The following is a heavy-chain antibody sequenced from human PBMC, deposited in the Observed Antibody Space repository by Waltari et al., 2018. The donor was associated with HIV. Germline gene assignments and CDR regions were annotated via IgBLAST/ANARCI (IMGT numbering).Heavy chain of an antibody. V-gene: IGHV1-69*13. Sequence: QVQLVQSGAEVKKPGSSVKVSCRASGGTFSSFTSFGISWVRQAPGQGLEWMGGITPLSETPKYAQKFEGRVTITADESTRTAYMELSSLRYDDTAVYYCARDLGILVYAQDLWGQGTLVTVSS. CDR1: GGTFSSFTSFG. CDR3: ARDLGILVYAQDL. J-gene: IGHJ5*02. CDR2: ITPLSETP. D-gene: IGHD2-8*02.